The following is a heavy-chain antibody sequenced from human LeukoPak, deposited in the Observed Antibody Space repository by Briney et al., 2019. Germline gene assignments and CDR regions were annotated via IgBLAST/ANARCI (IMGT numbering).Heavy chain of an antibody. CDR3: ARDSSIGGGYWFDP. V-gene: IGHV4-30-4*01. CDR1: GGSISSGDYY. D-gene: IGHD2-2*01. J-gene: IGHJ5*02. CDR2: VYYSGST. Sequence: TLSLTCTVSGGSISSGDYYWSWIRQPPGKGLEWIGFVYYSGSTYYNPSLKSRVTISLDTSKNQFSLKLSSVTAADTAVYYCARDSSIGGGYWFDPWGQGTLVTVSS.